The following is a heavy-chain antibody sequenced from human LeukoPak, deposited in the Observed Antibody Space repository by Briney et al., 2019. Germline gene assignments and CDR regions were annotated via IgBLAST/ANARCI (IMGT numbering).Heavy chain of an antibody. D-gene: IGHD3-3*01. V-gene: IGHV4-59*12. CDR3: ARGGAAYDFWSGYNNWFDP. CDR2: IYYSGST. Sequence: SETLSLTCTVSGGPISSYYWSWIRLPPGKGLEWIEYIYYSGSTNYNPSLKSRVTISVDTSKNQFSLKLSSVTAADTAVYYCARGGAAYDFWSGYNNWFDPWGLGTLVTVSS. J-gene: IGHJ5*02. CDR1: GGPISSYY.